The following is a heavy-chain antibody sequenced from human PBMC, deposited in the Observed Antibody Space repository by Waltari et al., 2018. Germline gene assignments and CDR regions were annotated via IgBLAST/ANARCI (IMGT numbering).Heavy chain of an antibody. D-gene: IGHD6-19*01. Sequence: EVQLLESGGGLVQPGGSLRLSCAASGFTFSSYAMRWVRQAPGKGLEWVSAIRGRGGSTYYADSVKGRFTISRDNSKNTLDLQMNSLRAEDTAVYYCAKGPVAGSYWGQGTLVTVSS. CDR1: GFTFSSYA. CDR2: IRGRGGST. V-gene: IGHV3-23*01. J-gene: IGHJ4*02. CDR3: AKGPVAGSY.